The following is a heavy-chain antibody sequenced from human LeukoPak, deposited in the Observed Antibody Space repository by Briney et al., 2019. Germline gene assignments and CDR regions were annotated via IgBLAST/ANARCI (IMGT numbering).Heavy chain of an antibody. Sequence: PSETLSLTCAVYGGSFRGFYWSWIRQPPGKGLEWIGEINHSGRTNYNPSLNSRVTISVDTSKNQFYLKLSSVTAADTAVYYCAFIAGTTGDAVDIWGQGTMVTVSS. J-gene: IGHJ3*02. D-gene: IGHD1-7*01. CDR1: GGSFRGFY. V-gene: IGHV4-34*01. CDR3: AFIAGTTGDAVDI. CDR2: INHSGRT.